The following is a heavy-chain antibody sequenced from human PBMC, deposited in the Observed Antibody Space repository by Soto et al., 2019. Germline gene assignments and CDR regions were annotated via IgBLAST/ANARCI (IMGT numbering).Heavy chain of an antibody. CDR2: INMEGNDA. Sequence: LRLSCAASGFTSSSYWMHWVRQSPGKGLVWVARINMEGNDATYADSVKGRFTSSRDNVKKTLYLQMSSLRAEDTAVYYCVRDNRQLGELADFWGQGTLVTVSS. CDR1: GFTSSSYW. J-gene: IGHJ4*02. CDR3: VRDNRQLGELADF. V-gene: IGHV3-74*01. D-gene: IGHD1-1*01.